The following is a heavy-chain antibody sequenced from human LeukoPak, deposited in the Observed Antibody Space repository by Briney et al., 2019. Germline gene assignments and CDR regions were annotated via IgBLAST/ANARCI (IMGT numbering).Heavy chain of an antibody. Sequence: GSLRLSCAASGFTLRSYDMSWVRQAPGKGLEWVAATSGSGVNSYYADSVRGRFTISRDNSQNTLYLQMDSLRAEDTALYYCAKEYTGYDFDYWGQGTLVTVSS. CDR3: AKEYTGYDFDY. J-gene: IGHJ4*02. CDR1: GFTLRSYD. V-gene: IGHV3-23*01. D-gene: IGHD5-12*01. CDR2: TSGSGVNS.